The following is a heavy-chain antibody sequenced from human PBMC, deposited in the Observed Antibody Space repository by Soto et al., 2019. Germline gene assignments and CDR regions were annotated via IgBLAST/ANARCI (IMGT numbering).Heavy chain of an antibody. V-gene: IGHV4-61*01. CDR2: VYHSGST. CDR3: ARVSFYYDSSGYGVGWFDP. D-gene: IGHD3-22*01. CDR1: GGSVRSDSYY. Sequence: QAQLQESGPGVVKPSETLSLTCTVSGGSVRSDSYYWSWIRQPPGKRLEWIGNVYHSGSTNYSPTLKSRVTMSVETSKTQFSLKLNSVTAADTAVYYCARVSFYYDSSGYGVGWFDPWGRGTPVTVSS. J-gene: IGHJ5*02.